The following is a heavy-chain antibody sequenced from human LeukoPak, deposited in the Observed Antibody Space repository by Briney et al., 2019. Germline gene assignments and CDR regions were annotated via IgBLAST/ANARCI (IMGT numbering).Heavy chain of an antibody. CDR3: ARGPGLPYTYYYYGMDV. J-gene: IGHJ6*02. D-gene: IGHD2-2*02. Sequence: SETLSLTCAVYGGSFSGYYWSWIRQPPGKGLEWIGEINHSGSTNYNPSLKSRVTISVDTSKNQFSLKLSSVTAADTAVYYCARGPGLPYTYYYYGMDVWGQGTTVTVSS. CDR2: INHSGST. CDR1: GGSFSGYY. V-gene: IGHV4-34*01.